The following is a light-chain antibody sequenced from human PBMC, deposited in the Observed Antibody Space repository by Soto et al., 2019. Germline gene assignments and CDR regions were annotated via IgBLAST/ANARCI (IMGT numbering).Light chain of an antibody. CDR2: DAS. Sequence: DIQMTQSPSTLSASVGDRVTITCRASQSISSWLAWHQQKPGKAPKLLIYDASSLESGVPSRFSGSGSGTEFTLTISSLQPDDFATYYCQQYNSPVTFGQGTKVEIK. J-gene: IGKJ1*01. CDR3: QQYNSPVT. V-gene: IGKV1-5*01. CDR1: QSISSW.